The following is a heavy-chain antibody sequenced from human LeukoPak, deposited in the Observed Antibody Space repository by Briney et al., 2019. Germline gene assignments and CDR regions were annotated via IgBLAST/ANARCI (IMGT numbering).Heavy chain of an antibody. Sequence: GGSLRLSCVASGFHFRTYGMSWVRQAPGKGLEWVSGIPAGGSNTYYADSVKGRFTISRDNTENTLYLQMNSLRAEDTAVYYCAKDSQHYDFWSRYKQYVYHYMDVWGKGTTVTVSS. CDR2: IPAGGSNT. J-gene: IGHJ6*03. D-gene: IGHD3-3*01. CDR1: GFHFRTYG. V-gene: IGHV3-23*01. CDR3: AKDSQHYDFWSRYKQYVYHYMDV.